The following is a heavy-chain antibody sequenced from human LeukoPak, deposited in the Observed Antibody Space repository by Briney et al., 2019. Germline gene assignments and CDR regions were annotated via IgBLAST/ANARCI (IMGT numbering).Heavy chain of an antibody. D-gene: IGHD6-13*01. Sequence: ASVKVSCKASGYTFPANYMHWVRQAPGQGLEWMGWINPNSGGSNCAQEFQGRVTMTRETSISTAYMELSRLSSDDTAVYYCARDTSIAAAGSYYYGMDVWGQGTTVTVSS. CDR2: INPNSGGS. J-gene: IGHJ6*02. CDR1: GYTFPANY. CDR3: ARDTSIAAAGSYYYGMDV. V-gene: IGHV1-2*02.